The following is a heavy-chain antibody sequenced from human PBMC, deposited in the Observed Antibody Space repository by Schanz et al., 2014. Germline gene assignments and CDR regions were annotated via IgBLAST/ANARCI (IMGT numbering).Heavy chain of an antibody. CDR1: GGTFSSYT. CDR3: ARGTMPGTFDI. Sequence: QVQLVQSGAEVKKPGSSVKVSCKLSGGTFSSYTISWMRQAPGQGLEWMGKIIPVRNIATYAQRFQGRVTFTADKSTSTAYMELSSLRYEDTALYYCARGTMPGTFDIWGQGTMVTVSS. J-gene: IGHJ3*02. D-gene: IGHD2-2*01. CDR2: IIPVRNIA. V-gene: IGHV1-69*09.